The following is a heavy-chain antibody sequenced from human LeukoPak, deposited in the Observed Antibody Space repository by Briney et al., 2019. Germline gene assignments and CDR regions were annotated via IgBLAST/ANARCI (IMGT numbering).Heavy chain of an antibody. CDR1: GYTFTCYY. Sequence: ASVKVSCKASGYTFTCYYMHWVRQAPGQGLEWMGWINPNSGGTSYAQNFQGRVTMTRDTSISTAYMELSRLRSDDTAVYYCARVKIVDIVATDAFDIWGQGTMVTVSS. J-gene: IGHJ3*02. V-gene: IGHV1-2*02. D-gene: IGHD5-12*01. CDR2: INPNSGGT. CDR3: ARVKIVDIVATDAFDI.